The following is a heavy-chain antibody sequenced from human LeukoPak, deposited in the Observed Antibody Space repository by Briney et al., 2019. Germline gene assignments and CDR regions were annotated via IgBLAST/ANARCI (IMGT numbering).Heavy chain of an antibody. V-gene: IGHV4-59*12. Sequence: SETPSLTCTVSGSSISSYYWSWIRQPPGKGLEFIGCIYYSGGSNYNPSLKSRATISVDTSKNQFSLNLSSVTAADMAVYYCARGGWYNDYWGQGTLVTVSS. D-gene: IGHD6-19*01. J-gene: IGHJ4*02. CDR3: ARGGWYNDY. CDR2: IYYSGGS. CDR1: GSSISSYY.